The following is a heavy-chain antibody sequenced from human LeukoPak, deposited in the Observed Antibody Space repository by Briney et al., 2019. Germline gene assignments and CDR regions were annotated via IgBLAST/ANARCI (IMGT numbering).Heavy chain of an antibody. Sequence: GGSLRLSCVASGFTFSSYAMHWVRQAPGKGLEYVSAISNNGGSTYYANSVKGRFTISRDNSKNTLSLQMGSLRAEDKAVCYCARGDSGSHLDYWGQGSLVTVSS. CDR1: GFTFSSYA. V-gene: IGHV3-64*01. J-gene: IGHJ4*02. CDR3: ARGDSGSHLDY. CDR2: ISNNGGST. D-gene: IGHD1-26*01.